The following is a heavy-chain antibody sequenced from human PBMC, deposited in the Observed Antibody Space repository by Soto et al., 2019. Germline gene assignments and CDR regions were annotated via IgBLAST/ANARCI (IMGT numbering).Heavy chain of an antibody. J-gene: IGHJ4*02. CDR1: GGSISSGGYY. Sequence: KSSETLSLTCTVSGGSISSGGYYWSWIRQHPGKGLEWIGYIYYSGSTYYNPSLKSRVTISVDTSKNQFSLKLSSVTAADTAVYYCARFSITMSQGPFDYWGQGTLVTVSS. CDR2: IYYSGST. D-gene: IGHD3-10*02. V-gene: IGHV4-31*03. CDR3: ARFSITMSQGPFDY.